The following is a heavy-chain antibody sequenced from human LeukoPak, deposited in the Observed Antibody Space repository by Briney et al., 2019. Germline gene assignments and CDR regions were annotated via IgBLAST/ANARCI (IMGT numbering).Heavy chain of an antibody. V-gene: IGHV3-21*01. CDR3: ARGYCSGGSCYFDY. D-gene: IGHD2-15*01. CDR2: ISSSYI. CDR1: GFTFTTYS. Sequence: GGSLRLSCAASGFTFTTYSMNWVRQAPGKGLEWVSSISSSYIYYADSVKGRFTVSRDNPKNSVYLQMSSLRAEDTAVYYCARGYCSGGSCYFDYWGQGTLVTVSS. J-gene: IGHJ4*02.